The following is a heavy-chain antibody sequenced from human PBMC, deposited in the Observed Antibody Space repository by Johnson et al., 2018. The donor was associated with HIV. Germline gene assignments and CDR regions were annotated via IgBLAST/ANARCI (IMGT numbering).Heavy chain of an antibody. D-gene: IGHD1-14*01. CDR2: INQDGSEM. J-gene: IGHJ3*02. Sequence: VQLVESGGGLVQPGGSLRLSCGGSGFSFSIYWLTWVRQAPGKGLEWVANINQDGSEMYYADSVKGRFTISRDNSKNTLYLQMNSLRAEDTAVYYCARDGMAATKANIWGQGTMVTVSS. V-gene: IGHV3-7*01. CDR3: ARDGMAATKANI. CDR1: GFSFSIYW.